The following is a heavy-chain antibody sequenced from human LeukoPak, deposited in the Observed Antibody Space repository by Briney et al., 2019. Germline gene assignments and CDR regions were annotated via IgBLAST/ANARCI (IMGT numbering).Heavy chain of an antibody. CDR1: GYTLTELS. V-gene: IGHV1-24*01. CDR3: ATLLVVPAAIRLGAFDI. J-gene: IGHJ3*02. CDR2: FDPEDGET. Sequence: SVKVSCKVSGYTLTELSMHWVRQAPGKGLEWMGGFDPEDGETIYAQKFQGRVTMTEDTSTDTAYMELSSLRSEDTAVYYCATLLVVPAAIRLGAFDIWGQGTMVTVSS. D-gene: IGHD2-2*01.